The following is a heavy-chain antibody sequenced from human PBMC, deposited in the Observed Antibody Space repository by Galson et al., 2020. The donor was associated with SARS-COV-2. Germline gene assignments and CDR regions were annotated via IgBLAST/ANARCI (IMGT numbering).Heavy chain of an antibody. CDR1: GYTFTTSY. J-gene: IGHJ4*02. CDR3: ARVGMYCSGGSCHTGLFDY. V-gene: IGHV1-46*01. Sequence: ASVKVSCKTSGYTFTTSYIHWVRQAPGQGLEWMGVINPRVNDTTYADKFQGRLTVTGDTSTSTVDMELSSLRSEDTAIYYCARVGMYCSGGSCHTGLFDYWGQGSLVSVSS. D-gene: IGHD2-15*01. CDR2: INPRVNDT.